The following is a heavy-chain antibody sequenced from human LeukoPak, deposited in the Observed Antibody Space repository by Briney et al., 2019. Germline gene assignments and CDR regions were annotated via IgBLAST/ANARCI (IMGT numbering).Heavy chain of an antibody. V-gene: IGHV4-4*07. J-gene: IGHJ5*02. CDR3: ARSQYDFWSGDFDSNWFDP. Sequence: SETLSLTCTVSGGSISSYYWSWIRQTAGKGLEWIGRIYTSGSTNYNPSLKSRVTMSVDTSKNQFSLKLSSVTAADTAVYYCARSQYDFWSGDFDSNWFDPWGQGTLVTVSS. CDR1: GGSISSYY. D-gene: IGHD3-3*01. CDR2: IYTSGST.